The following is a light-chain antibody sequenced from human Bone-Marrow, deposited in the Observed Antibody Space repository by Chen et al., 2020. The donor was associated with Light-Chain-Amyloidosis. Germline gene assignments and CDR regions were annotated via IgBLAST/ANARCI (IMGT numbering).Light chain of an antibody. CDR1: KLGDKY. J-gene: IGLJ1*01. CDR2: QDS. V-gene: IGLV3-1*01. CDR3: QAWDSSTLYV. Sequence: SYGLTQPPSVSVSPGQTASITCSGDKLGDKYACWYQQKPGQSPVLVIYQDSKRPSGIPEGFAGSNSGNTATLTISGTQAMDEADYYCQAWDSSTLYVFGTGTKVTVL.